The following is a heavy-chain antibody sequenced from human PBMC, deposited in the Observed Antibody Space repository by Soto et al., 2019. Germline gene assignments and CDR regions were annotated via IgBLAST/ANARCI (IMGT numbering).Heavy chain of an antibody. D-gene: IGHD6-13*01. CDR1: GYTFTSYG. J-gene: IGHJ4*02. V-gene: IGHV1-18*01. CDR3: AGVRAAPGSYYFDY. Sequence: QVQLVQSGAEVKKPGASVKVSCKASGYTFTSYGWVRQAPGQGLEWMGWISGSNGNTNYAQKLQARVTMTTDTSTSTAYMELRSLRSDDTDVYYCAGVRAAPGSYYFDYWGQGTLVTVSS. CDR2: ISGSNGNT.